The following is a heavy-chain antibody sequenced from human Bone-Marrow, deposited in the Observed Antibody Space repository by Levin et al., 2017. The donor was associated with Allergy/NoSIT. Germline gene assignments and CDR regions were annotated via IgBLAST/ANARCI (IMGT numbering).Heavy chain of an antibody. CDR2: ISPRSDYA. D-gene: IGHD3-16*01. J-gene: IGHJ6*03. Sequence: PGGSLRLSCTASDFSLSDYYMTWIRQTPGKGLEWISYISPRSDYANYAEFVQGRFTISRDHAKNSVFLQMNRLTAEDTAIYFCARNKLGMSFYYYHMDVWGRGTTVTVSS. CDR3: ARNKLGMSFYYYHMDV. CDR1: DFSLSDYY. V-gene: IGHV3-11*03.